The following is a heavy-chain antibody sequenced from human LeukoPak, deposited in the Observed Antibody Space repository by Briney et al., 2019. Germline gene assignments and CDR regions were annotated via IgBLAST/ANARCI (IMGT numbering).Heavy chain of an antibody. Sequence: GGSLRLSCAASGFTFSNYLMTWVRQAPGKGLEWVADIKVDGSEKYYVESVEGRFTILRDNAKNPLYLQMNSLTAEDTAVHYCARDGYSSSFYFDYSGQGTLVTVSS. CDR3: ARDGYSSSFYFDY. CDR1: GFTFSNYL. V-gene: IGHV3-7*01. D-gene: IGHD6-6*01. CDR2: IKVDGSEK. J-gene: IGHJ4*02.